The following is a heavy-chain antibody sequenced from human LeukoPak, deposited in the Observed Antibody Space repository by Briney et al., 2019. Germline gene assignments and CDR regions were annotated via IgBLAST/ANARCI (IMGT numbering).Heavy chain of an antibody. Sequence: PGGSLRLSCAASGFTFSSYGMNWVRQAPGKGLEWVAVIWYDGSNKYYAVSVKGRFTISRDNSKNTLYLQMNSLRAEDTAVYYCAKDGATAPPLGMDVWGKGTTVTVSS. CDR3: AKDGATAPPLGMDV. D-gene: IGHD3-16*01. CDR1: GFTFSSYG. J-gene: IGHJ6*03. CDR2: IWYDGSNK. V-gene: IGHV3-33*06.